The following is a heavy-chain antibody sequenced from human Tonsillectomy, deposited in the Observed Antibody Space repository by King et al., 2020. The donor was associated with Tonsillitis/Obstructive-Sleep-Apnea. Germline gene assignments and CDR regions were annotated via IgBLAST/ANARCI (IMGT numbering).Heavy chain of an antibody. J-gene: IGHJ6*03. CDR2: IIPKFDTA. CDR3: ARTSLPVNIVATIPEYYYYYYMDV. CDR1: GGTFRSYA. V-gene: IGHV1-69*01. D-gene: IGHD5-12*01. Sequence: LVQSGAEVKKPGSPVKVSCKASGGTFRSYAISWVRQAPGQGLEWMGGIIPKFDTAKYAQRFQGRVVITADGSTSTAYMELSSLRSEDTAVYYCARTSLPVNIVATIPEYYYYYYMDVWGKGTTVTVSS.